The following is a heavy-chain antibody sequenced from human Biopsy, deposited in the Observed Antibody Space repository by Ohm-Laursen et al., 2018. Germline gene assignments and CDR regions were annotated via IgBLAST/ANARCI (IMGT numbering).Heavy chain of an antibody. V-gene: IGHV1-69*04. CDR1: GGPSSNYA. CDR2: IVPILGHL. Sequence: SVTVSCKASGGPSSNYAFSWVRQAPGQGLEWVGRIVPILGHLNYAQRFQGRVSITADKSTTYVCMELSSLTSGDTAVYYCAADADGYYTEFDYWGPGTLVTVSS. J-gene: IGHJ4*02. CDR3: AADADGYYTEFDY. D-gene: IGHD3-3*01.